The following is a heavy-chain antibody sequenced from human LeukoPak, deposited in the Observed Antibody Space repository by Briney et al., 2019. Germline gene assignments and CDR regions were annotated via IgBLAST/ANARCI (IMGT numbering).Heavy chain of an antibody. CDR1: GGTFSSYA. CDR3: ARSGGKLSGPYWYFDL. J-gene: IGHJ2*01. CDR2: IIPIFGTA. V-gene: IGHV1-69*01. Sequence: SVNVSCKSSGGTFSSYAISWVRQAPGQGLEWMGGIIPIFGTANYAQKFQGRVTITADESTSTAYMELSSLRSEDTAVYYCARSGGKLSGPYWYFDLWGRGTLVTVSS. D-gene: IGHD4-23*01.